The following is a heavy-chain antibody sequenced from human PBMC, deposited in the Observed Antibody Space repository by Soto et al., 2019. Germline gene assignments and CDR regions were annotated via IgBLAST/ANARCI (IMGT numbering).Heavy chain of an antibody. Sequence: ASVKVSCKAPGYTFTSYGIIWVRQAPGQGLEWMGWISAYNGNTNYAQKLQGRVTMTTDTSTSTAYMELRSLRSDDTAVYYCARVKDEAEDWFDPWGQGTLVTVSS. D-gene: IGHD6-13*01. J-gene: IGHJ5*02. V-gene: IGHV1-18*01. CDR3: ARVKDEAEDWFDP. CDR1: GYTFTSYG. CDR2: ISAYNGNT.